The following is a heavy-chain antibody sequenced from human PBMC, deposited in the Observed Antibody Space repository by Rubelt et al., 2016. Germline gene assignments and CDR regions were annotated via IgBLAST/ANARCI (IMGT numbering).Heavy chain of an antibody. CDR2: IYYSGST. Sequence: QVQLQESGPGLVKPSETLSLTCTVSGGSISSSSYYWGWIRQPPGKGLEWIGSIYYSGSTYYNPSLKSRVTISVDTSKNQVSLKLSSVTAADTAVYYCASCSSGWYLGWCDPWGQGTLVTVSS. D-gene: IGHD6-19*01. CDR3: ASCSSGWYLGWCDP. CDR1: GGSISSSSYY. J-gene: IGHJ5*02. V-gene: IGHV4-39*01.